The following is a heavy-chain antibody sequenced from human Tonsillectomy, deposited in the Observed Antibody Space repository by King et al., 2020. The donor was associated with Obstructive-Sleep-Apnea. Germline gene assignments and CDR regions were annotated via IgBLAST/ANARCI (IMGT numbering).Heavy chain of an antibody. V-gene: IGHV4-4*07. D-gene: IGHD3-22*01. CDR1: VGSISSYY. J-gene: IGHJ4*02. CDR2: IYSSGFT. Sequence: HVQLVESGPGLVKPSETLSLTCNVSVGSISSYYWSWIRQPAGKGLEWIGRIYSSGFTDYNPSLKSRVTMSVDTSKNQFSLKLNSVTAADTAVYYCARCSGYYYPFDYWGQGTLVTVSS. CDR3: ARCSGYYYPFDY.